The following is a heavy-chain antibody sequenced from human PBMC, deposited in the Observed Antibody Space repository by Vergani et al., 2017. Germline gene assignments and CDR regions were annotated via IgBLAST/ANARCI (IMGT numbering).Heavy chain of an antibody. V-gene: IGHV3-21*01. Sequence: VQLVESGGGVVQPGRSLRLSCAASGFTFSSYSMNWVRQAPGKGLEWVSSISSSSSYIYYADSVKGRFTISRDNAKNSLYLQMSSLRAEDTAVYYCARDSAAGYYYYGMDVWGQGTTVTVSS. CDR1: GFTFSSYS. CDR3: ARDSAAGYYYYGMDV. J-gene: IGHJ6*02. CDR2: ISSSSSYI. D-gene: IGHD6-13*01.